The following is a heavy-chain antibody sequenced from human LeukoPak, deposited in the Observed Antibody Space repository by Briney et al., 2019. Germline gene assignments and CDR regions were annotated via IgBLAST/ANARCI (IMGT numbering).Heavy chain of an antibody. Sequence: SETLSLTCAVYGESFSGYYWSWIRQPPGKGLEWIGEINHSGSANYNPSLKSRVTISVDTSKSQFSLKLSSVTAADTAVYYCARGIRITMMVVVISNWFDPWGQGTLVTVSS. D-gene: IGHD3-22*01. CDR3: ARGIRITMMVVVISNWFDP. CDR2: INHSGSA. V-gene: IGHV4-34*01. CDR1: GESFSGYY. J-gene: IGHJ5*02.